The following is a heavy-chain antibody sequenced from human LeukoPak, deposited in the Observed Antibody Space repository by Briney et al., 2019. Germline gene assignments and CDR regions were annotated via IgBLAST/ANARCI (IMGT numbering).Heavy chain of an antibody. J-gene: IGHJ4*02. CDR1: GYTFTGYY. CDR2: INPNSGGT. CDR3: ARDYDIGVVAGAIDY. V-gene: IGHV1-2*06. D-gene: IGHD6-19*01. Sequence: ASVKVSCKASGYTFTGYYMHWVRQAPGQGLEWMGRINPNSGGTNYAQKFQGRVTMTRDTSISTAYMELSRLRSDDTAVYYCARDYDIGVVAGAIDYWGRGTLVTVSS.